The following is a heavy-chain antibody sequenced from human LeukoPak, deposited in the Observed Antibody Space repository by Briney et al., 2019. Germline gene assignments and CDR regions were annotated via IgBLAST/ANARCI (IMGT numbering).Heavy chain of an antibody. CDR3: ARESGSRSYYYYMDV. Sequence: GSLRLSCAASGFTFRSYGMNWVRQAPGKGLEWVSSISSTSSYIYYADSVKGRFTISRDKDKNSVYLQMTSLRAEDTAVYYCARESGSRSYYYYMDVWGKGTTVTVSS. D-gene: IGHD2-2*01. CDR2: ISSTSSYI. V-gene: IGHV3-21*01. CDR1: GFTFRSYG. J-gene: IGHJ6*03.